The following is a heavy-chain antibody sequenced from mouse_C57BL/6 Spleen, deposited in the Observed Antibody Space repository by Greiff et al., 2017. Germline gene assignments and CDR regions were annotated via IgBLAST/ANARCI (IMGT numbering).Heavy chain of an antibody. V-gene: IGHV1-63*01. Sequence: QVQLKESGAELVRPGTSVKMSCKASGYTFTNYWIGWAKQRPGHGLEWIGDIYPGGGYTNYNEKFKGKATLTADKSSSTAYMQFSSLTSEDSAIYYCAREMGVYDGYYFDYWGQGTTLTVSS. CDR3: AREMGVYDGYYFDY. CDR2: IYPGGGYT. CDR1: GYTFTNYW. D-gene: IGHD2-3*01. J-gene: IGHJ2*01.